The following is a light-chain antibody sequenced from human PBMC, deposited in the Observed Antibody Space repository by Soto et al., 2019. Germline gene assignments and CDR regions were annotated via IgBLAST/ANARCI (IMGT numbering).Light chain of an antibody. CDR1: QTVIHKY. V-gene: IGKV3-15*01. CDR2: DAS. J-gene: IGKJ5*01. CDR3: QHYTNWTIT. Sequence: EIVLTHSPGTLSLSPGERATISCRASQTVIHKYLAWYRQKPGQAPRXXXYDASTRATGIPATFSVSGSGTEFTLTISSLKYEDVAVYYCQHYTNWTITFGQGTRLEIK.